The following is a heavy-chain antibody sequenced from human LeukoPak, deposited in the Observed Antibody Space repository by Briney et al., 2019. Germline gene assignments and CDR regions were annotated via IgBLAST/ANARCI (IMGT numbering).Heavy chain of an antibody. CDR2: IREDGGHT. V-gene: IGHV3-7*01. J-gene: IGHJ4*02. Sequence: PAGGSLRLSCVTSGFTFTNHWMSWVRQAPGKGLEWVANIREDGGHTNYVDSVKGRFTISRDNAKNSLYLQMNSLRAEDTALYYCAKDTGYYYDSSNYWVWGQGTLVTVSS. D-gene: IGHD3-22*01. CDR1: GFTFTNHW. CDR3: AKDTGYYYDSSNYWV.